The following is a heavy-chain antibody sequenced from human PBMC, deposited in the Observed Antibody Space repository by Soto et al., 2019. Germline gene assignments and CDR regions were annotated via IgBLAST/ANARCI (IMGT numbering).Heavy chain of an antibody. CDR1: GGSISSYY. CDR3: ARRYGGNLDY. Sequence: SETLSLTCTVSGGSISSYYWSWIRQPPGKGLEWIGYVYYSGSTNYNPSLKSRVTISVDTSKNQFSLKLSSVTAADTAVYYCARRYGGNLDYWGQGTLVTVSS. CDR2: VYYSGST. J-gene: IGHJ4*02. D-gene: IGHD2-15*01. V-gene: IGHV4-59*08.